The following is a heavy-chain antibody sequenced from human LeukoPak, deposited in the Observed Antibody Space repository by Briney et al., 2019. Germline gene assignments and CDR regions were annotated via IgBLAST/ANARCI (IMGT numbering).Heavy chain of an antibody. CDR2: INHSGST. J-gene: IGHJ6*02. D-gene: IGHD5-12*01. Sequence: SETLSLTCAVSGGSFSGYYWSWIRQPPGKGLEWIGEINHSGSTNYNPSLKSRVTISVDTSKNQFSLKLSSVTAADTAVYYCARGRGYSGYSGRSRYYYYGMDVWGQGTTVTVSS. CDR3: ARGRGYSGYSGRSRYYYYGMDV. CDR1: GGSFSGYY. V-gene: IGHV4-34*01.